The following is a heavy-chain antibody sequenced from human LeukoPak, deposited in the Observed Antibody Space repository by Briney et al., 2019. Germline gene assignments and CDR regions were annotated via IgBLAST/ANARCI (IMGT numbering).Heavy chain of an antibody. V-gene: IGHV4-30-2*01. Sequence: SQTLSLTCAVSGGSISSGGYSWSWIRQPPGKGLEWIGYIYHSGSTYYNPSLKSRVTISVDRSKHQFSLKLSSVTAADTAVYYCARGITMVRGVIRHYYYYGMDVWGKGTTVTVS. CDR3: ARGITMVRGVIRHYYYYGMDV. CDR1: GGSISSGGYS. J-gene: IGHJ6*04. D-gene: IGHD3-10*01. CDR2: IYHSGST.